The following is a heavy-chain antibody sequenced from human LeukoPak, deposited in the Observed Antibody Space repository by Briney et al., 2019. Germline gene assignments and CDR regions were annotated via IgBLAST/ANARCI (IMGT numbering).Heavy chain of an antibody. CDR1: GGSISSGGYS. CDR2: IYYSGST. Sequence: SQTLSLTCTVSGGSISSGGYSWRWIRQHPGKGLEWIGYIYYSGSTYYNPSIKSRVTISVDTSKNQFSLKLSSVTAADTAVYYCARVNYGDYEANVDYWGQGTLVTVSS. J-gene: IGHJ4*02. CDR3: ARVNYGDYEANVDY. D-gene: IGHD4-17*01. V-gene: IGHV4-31*03.